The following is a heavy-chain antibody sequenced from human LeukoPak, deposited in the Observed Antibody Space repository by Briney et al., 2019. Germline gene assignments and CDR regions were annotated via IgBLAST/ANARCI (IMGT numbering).Heavy chain of an antibody. D-gene: IGHD3-22*01. CDR2: TYWDDDE. J-gene: IGHJ4*02. Sequence: SGPTLVNPTQTLTLTCTFSGFSLSSSGVGVGWIRQPPGKALEWLALTYWDDDERYSPSLESRLTITKDTSRNQVVLTMTNMDPVDTATYYCAHRGVYYDGGGYYGGAFDYWGQGILVTVSS. CDR1: GFSLSSSGVG. V-gene: IGHV2-5*02. CDR3: AHRGVYYDGGGYYGGAFDY.